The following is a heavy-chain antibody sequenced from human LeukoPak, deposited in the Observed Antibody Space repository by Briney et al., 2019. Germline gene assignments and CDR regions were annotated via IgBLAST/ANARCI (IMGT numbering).Heavy chain of an antibody. J-gene: IGHJ4*02. CDR2: INPNSGGT. CDR3: ARELRGHSGSPLCY. V-gene: IGHV1-2*02. CDR1: GYTFTGYY. D-gene: IGHD6-6*01. Sequence: GASVKVSCKASGYTFTGYYMHWVRQAPGQGLEWMGWINPNSGGTNYAQKFQGRVTMTRDTSISTAYMELSRLRSDDTAVYYCARELRGHSGSPLCYWGQGALVTVSS.